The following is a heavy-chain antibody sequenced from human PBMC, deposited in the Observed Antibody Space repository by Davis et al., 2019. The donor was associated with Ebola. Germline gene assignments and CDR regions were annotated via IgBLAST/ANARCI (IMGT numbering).Heavy chain of an antibody. CDR2: IWYDGRNQ. CDR1: GFTLSGYG. V-gene: IGHV3-33*01. CDR3: VRDTYYYYNTMDV. J-gene: IGHJ6*04. Sequence: GESLKISCAASGFTLSGYGLHWVCQPPGKGLEWVAVIWYDGRNQYYADSVKGRFTISRDNSKNTLYLQMNSLRAEDTAVYYCVRDTYYYYNTMDVWGKGTTVTVSS.